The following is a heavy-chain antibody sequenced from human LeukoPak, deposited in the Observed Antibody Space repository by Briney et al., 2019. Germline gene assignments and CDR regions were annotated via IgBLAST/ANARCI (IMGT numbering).Heavy chain of an antibody. Sequence: GGSLRLSCAASGFTFCTYGMNWVRQAPGKGLEWVSSISRDNDIYYADSMKGRFTISRDNAKDSLYLQMNSLRAEDTAVYYCARDLGADSSGNFDYWGQGTLVTVSS. CDR1: GFTFCTYG. V-gene: IGHV3-21*01. D-gene: IGHD3-22*01. CDR2: ISRDNDI. J-gene: IGHJ4*02. CDR3: ARDLGADSSGNFDY.